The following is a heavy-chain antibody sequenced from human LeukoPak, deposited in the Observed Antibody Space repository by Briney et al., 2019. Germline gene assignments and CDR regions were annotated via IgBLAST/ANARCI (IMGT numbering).Heavy chain of an antibody. D-gene: IGHD4/OR15-4a*01. Sequence: PSETLSLTCAVYGGSFSGYYWSWIRQPPGKGLEWIGEINHGGSTNYNPSLKSRVTMSVDTSKNHFSLKLSSVAAAETAVYFCAREGRMSMGIEYWGQGTLVTVSS. J-gene: IGHJ4*02. CDR2: INHGGST. CDR3: AREGRMSMGIEY. V-gene: IGHV4-34*01. CDR1: GGSFSGYY.